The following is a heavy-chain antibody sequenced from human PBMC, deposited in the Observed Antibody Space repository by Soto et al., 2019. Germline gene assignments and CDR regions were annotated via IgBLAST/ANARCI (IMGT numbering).Heavy chain of an antibody. J-gene: IGHJ4*02. CDR1: GFSLSTSGVG. D-gene: IGHD3-3*01. CDR2: IYWNDDK. Sequence: QITLKESGPTLVKPTQTLTLTCTFSGFSLSTSGVGVGWMRQPPGKALEWLALIYWNDDKRYSPSLKSRLTITKDTSKNQVVLTMTNMDPVDTATYYCGHAISASYDFWSGFDYWGQGTLVTVSS. V-gene: IGHV2-5*01. CDR3: GHAISASYDFWSGFDY.